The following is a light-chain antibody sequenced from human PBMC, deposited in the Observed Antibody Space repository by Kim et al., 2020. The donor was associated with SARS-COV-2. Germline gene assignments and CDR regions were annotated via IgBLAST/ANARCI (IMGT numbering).Light chain of an antibody. J-gene: IGKJ2*01. Sequence: LSVCPGERATLSCRASQSVSSNLAWYQQKPGQAPRLLIYGASTRATGIPARFSGSGSGTEFTLTISSLQSEDFAVYYCQQYNNWRTFGQGTKLEI. CDR3: QQYNNWRT. CDR1: QSVSSN. CDR2: GAS. V-gene: IGKV3-15*01.